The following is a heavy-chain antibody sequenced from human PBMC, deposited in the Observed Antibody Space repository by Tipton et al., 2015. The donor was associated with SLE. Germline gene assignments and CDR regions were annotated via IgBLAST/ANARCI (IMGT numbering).Heavy chain of an antibody. J-gene: IGHJ4*02. D-gene: IGHD1-7*01. CDR2: VSHRGTT. CDR3: ANQNWNYYF. Sequence: TLSLTCAAYGGTSRDYLWSWIRQPPGKGLEWIGEVSHRGTTNYNPSLDSRVTISLDRFNNQFTLKMTSVTAADTAVYYCANQNWNYYFWGQGNLVTVSS. CDR1: GGTSRDYL. V-gene: IGHV4-34*08.